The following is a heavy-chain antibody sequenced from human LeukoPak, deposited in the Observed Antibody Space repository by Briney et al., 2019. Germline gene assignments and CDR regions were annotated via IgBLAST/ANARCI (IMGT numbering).Heavy chain of an antibody. Sequence: SETLSLTCTVSGGSVSSGDYYWSWIRQPPGKGLEWIGYIYYSGSTYYNPSLKSRVTISVDTSKNQFSLKLSSVTAADTAVYYCARGQDYDNFDYWGQGTLVTVSS. D-gene: IGHD3-22*01. CDR1: GGSVSSGDYY. V-gene: IGHV4-30-4*01. CDR3: ARGQDYDNFDY. CDR2: IYYSGST. J-gene: IGHJ4*02.